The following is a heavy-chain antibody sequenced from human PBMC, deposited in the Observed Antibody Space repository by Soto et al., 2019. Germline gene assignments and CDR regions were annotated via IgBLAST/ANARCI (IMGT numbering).Heavy chain of an antibody. V-gene: IGHV4-31*03. D-gene: IGHD3-16*01. CDR1: GGPISSGGYY. CDR3: ARVARDYVAY. Sequence: PSETLSLTCTVSGGPISSGGYYWTWIRQHAGKGLEWIAYIHYTGSTYYNPSLKSRLSISVDTSKNQFSLKLNSVTVADTAMYYCARVARDYVAYWGQGTLVTVSS. J-gene: IGHJ4*02. CDR2: IHYTGST.